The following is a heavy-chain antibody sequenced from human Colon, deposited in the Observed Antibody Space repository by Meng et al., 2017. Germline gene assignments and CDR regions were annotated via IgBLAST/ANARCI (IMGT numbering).Heavy chain of an antibody. Sequence: VQLAESGLGMVKASGTLSLTCAGSGGSISSSNWGSWVRQPRGKGLEWIGEIYHSGSTNYNPSLKSRVTISVDKSKNQFSLKLSSVTAADTAVYYCASFPPPGKQWLVTDYWGQGTLVTVSS. CDR3: ASFPPPGKQWLVTDY. V-gene: IGHV4-4*02. J-gene: IGHJ4*02. CDR1: GGSISSSNW. D-gene: IGHD6-19*01. CDR2: IYHSGST.